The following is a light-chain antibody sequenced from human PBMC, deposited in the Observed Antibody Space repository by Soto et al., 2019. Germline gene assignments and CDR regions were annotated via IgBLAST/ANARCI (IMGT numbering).Light chain of an antibody. Sequence: EIVLTQSPGTLSLSPGERATLSCRASQSLSSGYLAWYQQKPGQSPRILIYDASNRATGIPARFSGSGSGTDFTLTISSLEPEDFAVYYCQQRSNWPTFGQGTKVDIK. CDR2: DAS. J-gene: IGKJ1*01. CDR1: QSLSSGY. CDR3: QQRSNWPT. V-gene: IGKV3D-20*02.